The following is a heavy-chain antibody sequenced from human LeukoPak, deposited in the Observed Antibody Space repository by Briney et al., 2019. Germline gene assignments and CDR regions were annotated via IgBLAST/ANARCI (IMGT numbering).Heavy chain of an antibody. CDR2: IYYSGRN. Sequence: SETLSLTCTVSGGSISSYYWSWIRQPPGKGLEWIGYIYYSGRNYANPSLNRRVTISVDTSKNQFSLKLSSVTAADTAVYYCAIYHYYDSSGYYYVDYWGQGTLVTASS. V-gene: IGHV4-59*01. CDR1: GGSISSYY. D-gene: IGHD3-22*01. CDR3: AIYHYYDSSGYYYVDY. J-gene: IGHJ4*02.